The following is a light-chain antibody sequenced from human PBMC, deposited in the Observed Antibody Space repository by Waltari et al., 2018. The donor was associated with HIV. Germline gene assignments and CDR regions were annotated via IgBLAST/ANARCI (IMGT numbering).Light chain of an antibody. CDR1: HTGSKN. J-gene: IGLJ7*01. CDR3: HVWNSTSDLGV. CDR2: EER. V-gene: IGLV3-21*02. Sequence: SSVLTHPPSVSLAPGPTARIPCAGPHTGSKNLTRYQQRPGQAPVLVVYEERVRPSGIPDRFSGSNSGNTATLTISRVEAGDEADYYCHVWNSTSDLGVFGGGTQLTVL.